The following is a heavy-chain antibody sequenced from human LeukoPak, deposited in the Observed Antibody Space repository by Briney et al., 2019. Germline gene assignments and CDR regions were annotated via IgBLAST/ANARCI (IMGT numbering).Heavy chain of an antibody. Sequence: SETLSLTCTVSGGSISSYYWSWIRQPPGKGLEWIGYIYYSGSTYYNPSLKSRVTISVDTSKKQFSLKLRSVTAADTAVYFCARLDWGSRGSGSFDIWGQGTLVIVSS. CDR1: GGSISSYY. D-gene: IGHD7-27*01. CDR2: IYYSGST. CDR3: ARLDWGSRGSGSFDI. J-gene: IGHJ4*02. V-gene: IGHV4-59*08.